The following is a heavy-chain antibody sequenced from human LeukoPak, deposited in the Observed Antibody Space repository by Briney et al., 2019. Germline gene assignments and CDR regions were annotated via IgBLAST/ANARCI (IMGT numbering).Heavy chain of an antibody. CDR2: VNHSGTT. D-gene: IGHD2-15*01. V-gene: IGHV4-34*01. CDR3: ARRASVAATLDY. J-gene: IGHJ4*02. Sequence: SETLSLTCAVYGESFSGHYWSWIRQPPGKGLEWIGEVNHSGTTNYNPSLKSRVTISVDTYKNQFSLKLRSVTAADTAVYYCARRASVAATLDYWGQGTLVTVSS. CDR1: GESFSGHY.